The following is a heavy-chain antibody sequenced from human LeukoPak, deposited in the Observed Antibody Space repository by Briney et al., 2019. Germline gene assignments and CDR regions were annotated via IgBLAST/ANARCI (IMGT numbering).Heavy chain of an antibody. CDR3: ARQGRDCSSTSCYYYYYYYYMDV. V-gene: IGHV4-39*01. CDR1: GGSISSSSYY. D-gene: IGHD2-2*01. J-gene: IGHJ6*03. CDR2: IYYSGST. Sequence: KPSETLSLTCTVSGGSISSSSYYWGWIRQPPGKGLEWIGSIYYSGSTYYNPSLKSRVTISVDTSKNQFSLELSSVTAADTAVYYCARQGRDCSSTSCYYYYYYYYMDVWGKGTTVTISS.